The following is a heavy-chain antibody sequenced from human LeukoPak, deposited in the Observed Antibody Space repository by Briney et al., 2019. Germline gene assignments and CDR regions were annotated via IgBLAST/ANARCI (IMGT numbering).Heavy chain of an antibody. CDR3: ARRPSGSYGQVDY. V-gene: IGHV4-34*01. D-gene: IGHD1-26*01. CDR1: GGSFSGYY. J-gene: IGHJ4*02. Sequence: SETLSLTCAVYGGSFSGYYWSWIRQPPGKGLEWIGEINHSGSTNYNPSLMSRATISVDTSKNHFSLRLNSVTAADTAVYYCARRPSGSYGQVDYWGQGTLVTVSS. CDR2: INHSGST.